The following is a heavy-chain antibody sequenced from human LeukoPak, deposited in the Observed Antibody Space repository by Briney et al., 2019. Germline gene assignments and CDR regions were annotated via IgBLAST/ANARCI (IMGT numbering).Heavy chain of an antibody. CDR3: AREGDYDFWSGYLYYMDV. Sequence: GASVKVSCKASGYTFTGYYMHWVRQAPGQGLEWMGWINPNSGGTNYAQKFQGRVTMTRDTSISTAYMELSRLRSDDTAVYYCAREGDYDFWSGYLYYMDVCGKGTTVTVSS. V-gene: IGHV1-2*02. CDR1: GYTFTGYY. D-gene: IGHD3-3*01. CDR2: INPNSGGT. J-gene: IGHJ6*03.